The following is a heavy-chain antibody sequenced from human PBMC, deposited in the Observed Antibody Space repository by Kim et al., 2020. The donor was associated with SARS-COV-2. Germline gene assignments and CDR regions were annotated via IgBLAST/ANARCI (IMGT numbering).Heavy chain of an antibody. CDR1: GFTFSSYA. D-gene: IGHD2-15*01. Sequence: GGSLRLSCAASGFTFSSYAMSWVRQAPGKGLEWVSAISGSGGSTYYADSVKGRFTISRDNSKNTLYLQMNSLRAEDTAVYYCATYNIVVVVAVPGGVDYWGQGTLVTVSS. CDR2: ISGSGGST. V-gene: IGHV3-23*01. J-gene: IGHJ4*02. CDR3: ATYNIVVVVAVPGGVDY.